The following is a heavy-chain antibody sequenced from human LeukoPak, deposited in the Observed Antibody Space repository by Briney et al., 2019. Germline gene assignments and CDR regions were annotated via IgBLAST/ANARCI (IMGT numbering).Heavy chain of an antibody. CDR2: IYTSGST. D-gene: IGHD3-22*01. CDR3: ASSDYYYDSSGYYGDYYYYMDV. V-gene: IGHV4-4*07. J-gene: IGHJ6*03. CDR1: GGSISSYY. Sequence: SETLSLTCTVSGGSISSYYWSWIRQPAGKGLEWIGRIYTSGSTNYNPSLKSRVTMSVDTSKNQFSLKLSSVAAADTAVYYCASSDYYYDSSGYYGDYYYYMDVWGKGTTVTVSS.